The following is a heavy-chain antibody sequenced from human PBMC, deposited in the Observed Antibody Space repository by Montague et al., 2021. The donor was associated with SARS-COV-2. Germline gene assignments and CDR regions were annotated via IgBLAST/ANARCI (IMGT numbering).Heavy chain of an antibody. J-gene: IGHJ6*02. D-gene: IGHD6-6*01. V-gene: IGHV4-59*12. Sequence: SETLSLTCTVSGGSINSSYWSWIRQPPGRGLEWIGYIYYRGSTNYNPSLETRVTLSVDPSKNQFSLKLSSVTAADTAVYYCARSGWEQHVRARYYYYYGMDVWGQGTTVTVSS. CDR1: GGSINSSY. CDR2: IYYRGST. CDR3: ARSGWEQHVRARYYYYYGMDV.